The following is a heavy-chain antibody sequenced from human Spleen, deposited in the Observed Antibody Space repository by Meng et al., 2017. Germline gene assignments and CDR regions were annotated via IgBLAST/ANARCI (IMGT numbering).Heavy chain of an antibody. D-gene: IGHD4-17*01. CDR2: IKCDGSEK. CDR1: GFTFSSYP. Sequence: GGSLRLSCAASGFTFSSYPMIWVRQAPEKGLEWVADIKCDGSEKYYVDSVKGRLTISRDNAKNSLYLQMNSLRAEDTALYYCAKFVPGDYRYFDYWGQGALVTVSS. CDR3: AKFVPGDYRYFDY. V-gene: IGHV3-52*01. J-gene: IGHJ4*02.